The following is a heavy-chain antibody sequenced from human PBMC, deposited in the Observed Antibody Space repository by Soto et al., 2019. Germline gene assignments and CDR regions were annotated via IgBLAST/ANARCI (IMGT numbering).Heavy chain of an antibody. CDR1: GGSISSYY. CDR2: IYYSGST. V-gene: IGHV4-59*01. Sequence: PSETLSLTCTVSGGSISSYYWSWIRQPPGKGLEWIGYIYYSGSTNYNPSLKSRVTISVDTSKNQFSLKLSSVTAADTAVYYCAREVRFLEWTLGAFDYWGQGTLVTVS. D-gene: IGHD3-3*01. J-gene: IGHJ4*02. CDR3: AREVRFLEWTLGAFDY.